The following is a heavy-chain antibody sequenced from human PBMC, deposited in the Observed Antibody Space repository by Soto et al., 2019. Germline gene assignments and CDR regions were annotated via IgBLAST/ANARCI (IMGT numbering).Heavy chain of an antibody. CDR2: INHSGST. Sequence: PSETLSLTCAVYGGSFSGYYWSWIRQPPGKGLEWIGEINHSGSTNYNPSLKSRVTISVDTSKNQFSLKLSSVTAADTAVYYCARGGTMVRGVIIVPYGMDVWGQGTTVTVSS. CDR3: ARGGTMVRGVIIVPYGMDV. V-gene: IGHV4-34*01. J-gene: IGHJ6*02. CDR1: GGSFSGYY. D-gene: IGHD3-10*01.